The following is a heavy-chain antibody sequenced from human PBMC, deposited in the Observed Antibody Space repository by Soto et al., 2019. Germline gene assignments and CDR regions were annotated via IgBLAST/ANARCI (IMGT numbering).Heavy chain of an antibody. Sequence: EVHLLESGGDLVLPGGSLRLYCAASGFAFNDFAMNWVRQAPGKGPEWLSTISGSGDKTLHSDTVKGRFNISRDNSNNKMFLQMNSLRAEDTAIYYCAQGASHAPFEKWGRCTLVTV. CDR3: AQGASHAPFEK. V-gene: IGHV3-23*01. CDR1: GFAFNDFA. J-gene: IGHJ4*02. CDR2: ISGSGDKT.